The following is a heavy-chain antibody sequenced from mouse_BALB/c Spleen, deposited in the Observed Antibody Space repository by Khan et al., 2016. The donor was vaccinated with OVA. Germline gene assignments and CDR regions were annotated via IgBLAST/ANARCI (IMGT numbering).Heavy chain of an antibody. V-gene: IGHV1-9*01. CDR3: APNWFWVAY. CDR2: ILPGSGST. J-gene: IGHJ3*01. Sequence: QVQLKQSGAELMKPGASVKISCKATGYTFSSYWIEWVKQRPGHGLEWLGEILPGSGSTNYNEKFKGKATFTADTSSNTAYMQLNSLTSEDSAVYYCAPNWFWVAYWGQGTLVTVSA. D-gene: IGHD4-1*01. CDR1: GYTFSSYW.